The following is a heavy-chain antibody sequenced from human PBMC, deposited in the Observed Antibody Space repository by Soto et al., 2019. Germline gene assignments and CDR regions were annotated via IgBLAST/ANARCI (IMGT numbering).Heavy chain of an antibody. CDR3: AREWRITIFGVVNKGFDP. V-gene: IGHV4-34*01. J-gene: IGHJ5*02. CDR2: INHSGST. Sequence: SETLSLTCAVYGGSFSGYYWSWIRQPPGKGLEWIGEINHSGSTNYNPSLKSRVTISVDTSKNQFSLKLSSVTAADTALYYCAREWRITIFGVVNKGFDPWGQGTLVTVSS. CDR1: GGSFSGYY. D-gene: IGHD3-3*01.